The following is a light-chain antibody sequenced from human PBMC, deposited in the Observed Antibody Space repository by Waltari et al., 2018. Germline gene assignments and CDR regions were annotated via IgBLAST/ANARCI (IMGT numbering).Light chain of an antibody. CDR1: SSAFGNYNH. Sequence: QSALTQPASVSGSPGQSITISCTGTSSAFGNYNHVSWFQQHPDKAPKLIIYGVSDRPSGVSDRFSGTKSANTASLTISGLQAEDEAHYYCSSVTSTTTWVFGGGTKLTVL. CDR2: GVS. J-gene: IGLJ3*02. CDR3: SSVTSTTTWV. V-gene: IGLV2-14*01.